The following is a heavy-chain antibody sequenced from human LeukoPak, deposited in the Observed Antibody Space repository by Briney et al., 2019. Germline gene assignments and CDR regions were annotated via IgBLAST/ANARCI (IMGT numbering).Heavy chain of an antibody. Sequence: SETLSLTCTVSGYSISSGYYWGWIRQPPGKGLEWIGSIYHSGSTYYNPSLKSRVTISVDTSKNQFSLKLSSVTAADTAVYYCARDFTMVRGAIGNWGQGTLDTVSS. CDR1: GYSISSGYY. V-gene: IGHV4-38-2*02. J-gene: IGHJ4*02. D-gene: IGHD3-10*01. CDR2: IYHSGST. CDR3: ARDFTMVRGAIGN.